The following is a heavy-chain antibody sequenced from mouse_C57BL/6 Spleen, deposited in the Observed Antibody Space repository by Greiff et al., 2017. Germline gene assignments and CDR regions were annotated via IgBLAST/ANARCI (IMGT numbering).Heavy chain of an antibody. D-gene: IGHD1-1*01. Sequence: VQLQQPGAELVKPGASVKMSCKASGYTFTSYWITWVKQRPGQGLEWIGDIDPGSGGTNYNEKFKSKATLTVDTSSSPAYMQLISLTSEDSAVYYCARESTVDAMDYWGQGTTVTVSS. CDR2: IDPGSGGT. CDR3: ARESTVDAMDY. J-gene: IGHJ4*01. V-gene: IGHV1-55*01. CDR1: GYTFTSYW.